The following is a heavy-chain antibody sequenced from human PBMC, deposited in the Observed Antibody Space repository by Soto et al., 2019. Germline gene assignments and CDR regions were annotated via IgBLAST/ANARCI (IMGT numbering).Heavy chain of an antibody. CDR3: ARASQAYGRDV. V-gene: IGHV3-33*01. Sequence: QVQLVESGGGVVQPGRSLRLSCAASGFSFSSYGMHWVRQAPGKGLEWVAARWYDGRNKYYAESVKGRFTISRDNSKNTLYLQMNSLRAEDTAVYSCARASQAYGRDVWVQGTTVTVSS. J-gene: IGHJ6*02. CDR2: RWYDGRNK. CDR1: GFSFSSYG.